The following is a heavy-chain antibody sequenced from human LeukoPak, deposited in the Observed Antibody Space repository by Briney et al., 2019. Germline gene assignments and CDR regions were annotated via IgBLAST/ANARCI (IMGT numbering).Heavy chain of an antibody. CDR2: ISNSGGRT. CDR3: AKDRHNWGLDY. D-gene: IGHD7-27*01. Sequence: GGSLRLSCAASGFTFKNFYMSWVRQAPGKGLEWVSGISNSGGRTFYADSVKGRFTISRDDSKDTLYLQMNSLRAEDAAVYYCAKDRHNWGLDYWGQGTLVTVSS. CDR1: GFTFKNFY. J-gene: IGHJ4*02. V-gene: IGHV3-23*01.